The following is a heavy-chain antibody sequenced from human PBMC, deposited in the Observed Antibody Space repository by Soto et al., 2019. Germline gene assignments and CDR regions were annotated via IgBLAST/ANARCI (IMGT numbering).Heavy chain of an antibody. CDR3: ARHETPPGISQRPYAFDI. Sequence: QVQLQESGPGLVKPSETLSLTCTVSGGSISSYYWSWIRQPPGKGLEWIGYIYYSGSTNYNPSLKSRVTISVDTSKNQFSLKLSSVTAADTAVYYCARHETPPGISQRPYAFDIWGQGTMVTVSS. V-gene: IGHV4-59*08. J-gene: IGHJ3*02. CDR2: IYYSGST. CDR1: GGSISSYY.